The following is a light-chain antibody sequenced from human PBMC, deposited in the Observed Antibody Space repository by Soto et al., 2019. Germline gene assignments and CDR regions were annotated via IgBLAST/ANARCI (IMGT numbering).Light chain of an antibody. V-gene: IGLV2-11*01. CDR3: CSYAGGYTEV. CDR1: SSDVGGYNY. J-gene: IGLJ1*01. Sequence: QSALTQPASVSGSPGQSVTISCTGTSSDVGGYNYVSWYQQHPGKAPKLMIYDVSKRPSGVPDRFSGSKSGNTASLTISGLQTEDEADYYCCSYAGGYTEVFGTGTKVTVL. CDR2: DVS.